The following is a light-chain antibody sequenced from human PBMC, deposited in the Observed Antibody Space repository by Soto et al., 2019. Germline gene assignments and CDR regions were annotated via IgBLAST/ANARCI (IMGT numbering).Light chain of an antibody. V-gene: IGKV3-15*01. Sequence: EIVMTQSPATLSVSPGERATLSCRASQSVSSNLAWYQQKPGQAPRLLVYRASTRATGIPARFSGSGSGTDFTLTISSLQSEDFALYYCQQYNKWTPITFGEGTRLEIK. J-gene: IGKJ5*01. CDR2: RAS. CDR3: QQYNKWTPIT. CDR1: QSVSSN.